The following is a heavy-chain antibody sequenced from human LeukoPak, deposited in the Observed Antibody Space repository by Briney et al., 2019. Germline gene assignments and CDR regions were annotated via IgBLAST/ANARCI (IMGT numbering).Heavy chain of an antibody. J-gene: IGHJ4*02. CDR2: ISDTGKT. V-gene: IGHV4-59*01. Sequence: SETLSLTCSVSGASLNYWGWIRQSPGKGLKWLGYISDTGKTGYNPSLKSRGTLSLDTSKNQFSLRLTSVTAADTAVYYCVTGYYEPFDNWGQGTLVTVSS. CDR1: GASLNY. D-gene: IGHD3-3*01. CDR3: VTGYYEPFDN.